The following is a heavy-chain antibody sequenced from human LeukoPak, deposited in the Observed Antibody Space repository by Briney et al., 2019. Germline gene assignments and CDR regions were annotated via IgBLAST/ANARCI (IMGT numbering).Heavy chain of an antibody. V-gene: IGHV3-15*01. J-gene: IGHJ4*02. CDR2: VKSKAYGGTA. CDR3: TRYDSSGYYAYEY. D-gene: IGHD3-22*01. CDR1: GFTFSNAW. Sequence: GGSLRLSCAASGFTFSNAWMSWVRQAPGKGREWVGRVKSKAYGGTADYAAPVKGRFTISRDDSKDTLYLQMNSLKTEDTAVYHCTRYDSSGYYAYEYWGQGTLVTVSS.